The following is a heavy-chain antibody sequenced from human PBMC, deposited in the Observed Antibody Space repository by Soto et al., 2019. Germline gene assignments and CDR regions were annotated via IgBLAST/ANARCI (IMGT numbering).Heavy chain of an antibody. CDR2: ISWNSGSI. J-gene: IGHJ4*02. D-gene: IGHD5-12*01. Sequence: EVQLVESGGGLVQPGRSLRLSCAASGFTFDDYAMHWVRQAPGKGLEWVSGISWNSGSIGYADSVKGRFTISRDNAKNSLYLQMNSLRAQDTALYYCAKDTGYGRSDYYFDYWGQGTLATVSS. CDR3: AKDTGYGRSDYYFDY. V-gene: IGHV3-9*01. CDR1: GFTFDDYA.